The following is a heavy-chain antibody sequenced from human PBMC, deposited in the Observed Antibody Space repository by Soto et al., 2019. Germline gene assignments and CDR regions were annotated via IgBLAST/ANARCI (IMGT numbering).Heavy chain of an antibody. Sequence: GGSLRLSCAASGFTFSSYAMSWVRQAPGKGLEWVSAISGSGGSTYYADSVKGRFTISRDNSKNTLYLQMNSLRAEDTAVYYCAKDISPHGHYDSSGYPIDYWGQGTLVTVSS. CDR2: ISGSGGST. J-gene: IGHJ4*02. CDR3: AKDISPHGHYDSSGYPIDY. CDR1: GFTFSSYA. V-gene: IGHV3-23*01. D-gene: IGHD3-22*01.